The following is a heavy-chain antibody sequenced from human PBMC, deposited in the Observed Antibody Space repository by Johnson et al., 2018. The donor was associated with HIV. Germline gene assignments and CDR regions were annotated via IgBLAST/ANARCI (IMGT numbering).Heavy chain of an antibody. CDR1: DFTFSGSP. D-gene: IGHD5-18*01. V-gene: IGHV3-30-3*01. CDR2: IQFDGSTK. J-gene: IGHJ3*02. CDR3: ARAHPFESYSLGAAAFEI. Sequence: QVQLVESGGGLVQPGGSLKLACTASDFTFSGSPLHWVRQASGKGLEWVTFIQFDGSTKHYADSVKGRFIISRDNSKNTLFLDMTSLRTEDTAVYYCARAHPFESYSLGAAAFEIWGQGTVVTVSS.